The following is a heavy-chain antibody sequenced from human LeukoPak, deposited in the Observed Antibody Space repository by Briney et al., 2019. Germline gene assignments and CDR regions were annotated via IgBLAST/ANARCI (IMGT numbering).Heavy chain of an antibody. Sequence: GASVKVSCKASGGTFSSYAISWVRQAPGQGLEWMGWISAYNGNTNYAQKLQGRVTMTTDTSTSTAHMELRSLRSDDTAVYYCARDNGYSYGPYYFDYWGQGTLVTVSS. D-gene: IGHD5-18*01. J-gene: IGHJ4*02. CDR1: GGTFSSYA. V-gene: IGHV1-18*01. CDR2: ISAYNGNT. CDR3: ARDNGYSYGPYYFDY.